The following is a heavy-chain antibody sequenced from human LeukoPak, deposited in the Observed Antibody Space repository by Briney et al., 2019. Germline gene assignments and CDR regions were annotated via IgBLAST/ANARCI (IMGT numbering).Heavy chain of an antibody. J-gene: IGHJ6*03. CDR2: INHSGST. V-gene: IGHV4-34*01. CDR3: AREGRYYYYYMDV. CDR1: GGSFSGYY. Sequence: SQTLSPTCAVYGGSFSGYYWSWIRQPPGKGLEWIGEINHSGSTNYNPSLKSRVTISVDTSKNQFSLKLSSVTAADTAVYYCAREGRYYYYYMDVWGKGTTVTVSS.